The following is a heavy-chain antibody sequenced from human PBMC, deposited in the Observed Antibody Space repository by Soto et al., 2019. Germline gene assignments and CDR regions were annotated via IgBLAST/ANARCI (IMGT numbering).Heavy chain of an antibody. Sequence: SETLSLTCTVSGGSISSYYWSWIRQPPGKGLEWIGYIYYSGSTNYNPSLKSRVTISVDTYKNQFSLKLSSVTAADTAVYYCASAAMVTGYYYYMDVWGQGTTVTVSS. D-gene: IGHD5-18*01. CDR3: ASAAMVTGYYYYMDV. V-gene: IGHV4-59*01. J-gene: IGHJ6*03. CDR2: IYYSGST. CDR1: GGSISSYY.